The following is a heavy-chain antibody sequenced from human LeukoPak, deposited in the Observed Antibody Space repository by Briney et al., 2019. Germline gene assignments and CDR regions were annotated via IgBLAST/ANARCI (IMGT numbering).Heavy chain of an antibody. V-gene: IGHV4-59*01. CDR1: GGSISSYY. J-gene: IGHJ6*02. Sequence: SETLSLTCTVSGGSISSYYWSWIRQPPGKGLEWIGYIYYSGSTNYNPSLKSRVTISVDTSKNQFSLKLSSVTAADTAVYYCARDTFFVVGATGFYYYGMDVWGQGTTVTVSS. D-gene: IGHD1-26*01. CDR2: IYYSGST. CDR3: ARDTFFVVGATGFYYYGMDV.